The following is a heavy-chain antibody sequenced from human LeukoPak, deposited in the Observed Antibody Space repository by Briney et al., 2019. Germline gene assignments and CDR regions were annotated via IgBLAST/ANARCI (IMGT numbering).Heavy chain of an antibody. J-gene: IGHJ4*02. V-gene: IGHV4-4*02. Sequence: PSGTLSLACAVSGGSISSSNWWSWVRQPPGKGLEWIGEIYHSGSTNYNPSLKSRVTISVDKSKNQFSLKLSSVTAADTAVYYCASSSSWYLRWLDYWGQGTLVTVSS. CDR1: GGSISSSNW. D-gene: IGHD6-13*01. CDR3: ASSSSWYLRWLDY. CDR2: IYHSGST.